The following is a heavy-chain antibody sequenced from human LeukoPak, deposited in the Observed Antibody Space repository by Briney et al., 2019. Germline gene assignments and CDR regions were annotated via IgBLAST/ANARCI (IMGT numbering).Heavy chain of an antibody. J-gene: IGHJ4*02. Sequence: GGSLRLSCAASGFTFSSYWMSWVRQAPGKGLEWVANIKEDGSEKYHVDSVKGRFAISRDNAKNSLYLQMNSLRAEDSAVYYCAREIPGGAVTLDYWGQGTLVTVSS. D-gene: IGHD1-26*01. V-gene: IGHV3-7*01. CDR2: IKEDGSEK. CDR1: GFTFSSYW. CDR3: AREIPGGAVTLDY.